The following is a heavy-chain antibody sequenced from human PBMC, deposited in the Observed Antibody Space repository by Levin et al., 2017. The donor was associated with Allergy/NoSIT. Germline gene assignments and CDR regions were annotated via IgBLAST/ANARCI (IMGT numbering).Heavy chain of an antibody. J-gene: IGHJ3*01. D-gene: IGHD3-22*01. CDR2: ISEGGGST. CDR1: GFTFSTYA. Sequence: GGSLRLSCAASGFTFSTYAMSWVRQAPGKGLEWVSGISEGGGSTYYADSVKGRLTISRDNSKNTLYLQVNSLRAEDTALYYCVRGYYGVDTFDFWGQGTMVTVSS. CDR3: VRGYYGVDTFDF. V-gene: IGHV3-23*01.